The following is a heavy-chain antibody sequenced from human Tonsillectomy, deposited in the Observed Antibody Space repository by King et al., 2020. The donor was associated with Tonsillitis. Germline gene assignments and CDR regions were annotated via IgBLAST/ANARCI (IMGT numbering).Heavy chain of an antibody. V-gene: IGHV1-2*02. Sequence: QLVQSGAEVKKPGASVKVSCKASGYTFSGHYIHWGRQAPGQGLEWMGWINPNGGTDYPQTFQGRVTMTRDTSIKTAYMALSRLTSDDTAVSFCATSQQLVLVGWAFDMWGQGTMVTVSS. CDR3: ATSQQLVLVGWAFDM. J-gene: IGHJ3*02. CDR2: INPNGGT. CDR1: GYTFSGHY. D-gene: IGHD6-13*01.